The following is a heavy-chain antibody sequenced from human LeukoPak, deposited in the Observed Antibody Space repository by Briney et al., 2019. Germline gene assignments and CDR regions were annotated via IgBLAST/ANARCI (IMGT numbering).Heavy chain of an antibody. CDR1: GFTVSSNY. CDR3: AKSRSGSANFYFDN. J-gene: IGHJ4*02. V-gene: IGHV3-66*01. D-gene: IGHD5-12*01. CDR2: IYSTGDT. Sequence: AGGSLRLSCAASGFTVSSNYMSWVRQAPGKGLKWVSFIYSTGDTYYADSVKGRFTISRDYSKNTLNHQMNSLRDEDTAVYYCAKSRSGSANFYFDNWGPGTLVSVSS.